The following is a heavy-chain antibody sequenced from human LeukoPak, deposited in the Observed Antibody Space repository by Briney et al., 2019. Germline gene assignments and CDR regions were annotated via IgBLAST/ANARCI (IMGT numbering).Heavy chain of an antibody. D-gene: IGHD6-19*01. Sequence: GGSLRLSCASCGFTFNEYAVTWVRQAPGRGLEWVSTINPSGSNTYYAGSVKGRFTISRDNSKNTLYLQMNSLRAEDTAVYYCAKRDMAVRAFDFWGQGTLVTVSS. J-gene: IGHJ4*02. CDR3: AKRDMAVRAFDF. CDR1: GFTFNEYA. V-gene: IGHV3-23*01. CDR2: INPSGSNT.